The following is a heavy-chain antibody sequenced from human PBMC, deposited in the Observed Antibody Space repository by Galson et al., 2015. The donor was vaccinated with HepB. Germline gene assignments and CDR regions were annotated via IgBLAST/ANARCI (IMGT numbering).Heavy chain of an antibody. CDR3: ARTPSVNRCYDQ. D-gene: IGHD2-2*01. CDR1: GFPLSTYGMR. V-gene: IGHV2-70*04. Sequence: PALVKPTQTLTLTCTFSGFPLSTYGMRVSWIRQPPGKALEWLARIDWNDDKVYSTSLKTRLTISKDTSKNQVVLTMTNVGPVDTATYYCARTPSVNRCYDQWGQGTLVTVSS. J-gene: IGHJ4*02. CDR2: IDWNDDK.